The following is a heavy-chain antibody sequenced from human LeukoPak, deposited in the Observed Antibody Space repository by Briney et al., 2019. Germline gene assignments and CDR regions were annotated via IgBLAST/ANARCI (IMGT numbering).Heavy chain of an antibody. CDR2: ISSSSSYI. J-gene: IGHJ6*02. D-gene: IGHD6-19*01. V-gene: IGHV3-21*01. CDR1: GFTFSSYS. Sequence: GGSLRLSCAASGFTFSSYSMNWVRQAPGKGLEWVSSISSSSSYIYYADSVKGRFTISRDNAKNSLYLQMNSLRAEDTAVYYCARDLLPVAAPSGGYYYYGMDVWGQGTTVTVSS. CDR3: ARDLLPVAAPSGGYYYYGMDV.